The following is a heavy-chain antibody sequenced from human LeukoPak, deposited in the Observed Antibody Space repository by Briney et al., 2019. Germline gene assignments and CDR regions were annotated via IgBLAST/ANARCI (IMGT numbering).Heavy chain of an antibody. D-gene: IGHD1-14*01. Sequence: PGGSQRLSCAASGFSLSNYGMPWVRQAPGKGLEWVASLLYDGNTKHYADSVKGRFTISRDISKNTFYLQMNSLTAEDTAVYYCARDHRPEIQYYYMDVWGKGTNVAVSS. CDR2: LLYDGNTK. CDR3: ARDHRPEIQYYYMDV. J-gene: IGHJ6*03. V-gene: IGHV3-33*01. CDR1: GFSLSNYG.